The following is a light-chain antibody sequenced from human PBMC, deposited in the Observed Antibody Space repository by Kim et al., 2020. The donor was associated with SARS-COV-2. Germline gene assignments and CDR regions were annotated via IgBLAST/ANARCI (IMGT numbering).Light chain of an antibody. CDR1: QSVSSY. J-gene: IGKJ5*01. Sequence: SPGERATLSCRASQSVSSYLAWYQQKPGQAPGLLIYDASNRATGIPARFSGSGSGTDFTLTISSLEPEDFAVYCCQQRSNWPPITFGQGTRLEIK. V-gene: IGKV3-11*01. CDR2: DAS. CDR3: QQRSNWPPIT.